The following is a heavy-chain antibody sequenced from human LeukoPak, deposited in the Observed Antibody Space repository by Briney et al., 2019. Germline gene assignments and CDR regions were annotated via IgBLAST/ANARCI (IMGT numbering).Heavy chain of an antibody. V-gene: IGHV1-18*04. Sequence: WASVKVSCKASGYTFIGYYIHWVRQAPGQGLEWMGWISAYNGNTNYAQKVQGRVTMTTDTSTDTAYMELRSLKSEDTAVYYCARNAFKTSSENYFDFWGRGTLVTVSS. D-gene: IGHD3-3*02. J-gene: IGHJ4*02. CDR3: ARNAFKTSSENYFDF. CDR2: ISAYNGNT. CDR1: GYTFIGYY.